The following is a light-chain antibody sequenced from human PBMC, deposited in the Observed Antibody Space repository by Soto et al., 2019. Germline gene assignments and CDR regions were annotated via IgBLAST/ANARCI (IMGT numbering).Light chain of an antibody. CDR2: DVS. J-gene: IGLJ1*01. V-gene: IGLV2-14*01. Sequence: QSALTQPASVSGSPGQSITISCTGTSSDVGGYHYVSWYQQHPGKATKLMIYDVSNRPSGVSNRFSGSKSGNTASLTISGLQAEDEADYYCSSYTSSSTYVFGTGTKLTVL. CDR3: SSYTSSSTYV. CDR1: SSDVGGYHY.